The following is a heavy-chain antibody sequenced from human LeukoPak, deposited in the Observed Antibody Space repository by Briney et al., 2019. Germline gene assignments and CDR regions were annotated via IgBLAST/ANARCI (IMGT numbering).Heavy chain of an antibody. CDR1: GFTFSSYG. CDR2: ISSSGSTI. Sequence: GGSLRLSCAASGFTFSSYGMNWVRQAPGKGLEWVSYISSSGSTIYYADPVKGRFTISRDNAKNSLYLQMSSLRAEDTAVYYCASLVGFWSGTDDYWGQGTLVTVSS. V-gene: IGHV3-48*03. CDR3: ASLVGFWSGTDDY. J-gene: IGHJ4*02. D-gene: IGHD3-3*01.